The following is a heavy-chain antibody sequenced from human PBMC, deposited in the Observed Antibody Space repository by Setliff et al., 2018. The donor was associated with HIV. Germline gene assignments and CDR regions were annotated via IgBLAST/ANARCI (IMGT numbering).Heavy chain of an antibody. CDR3: ARYLFFGGNWFDP. D-gene: IGHD2-21*01. CDR2: IYWDDDK. V-gene: IGHV2-5*02. CDR1: GFSFTTVGMG. J-gene: IGHJ5*02. Sequence: SGPTLVNPTQTLTLTCTFSGFSFTTVGMGVAWIRQPPGKALEWLGVIYWDDDKRYTPSLRSRLTLTRDTSKNQVVLTMTNMHPVDTATYYCARYLFFGGNWFDPWGQGTLVTVSS.